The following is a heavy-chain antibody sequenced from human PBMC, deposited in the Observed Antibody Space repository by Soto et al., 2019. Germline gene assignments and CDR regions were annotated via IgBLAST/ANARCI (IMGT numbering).Heavy chain of an antibody. Sequence: QVQLQESGPGLVKPSGTLSLTCAVSGGSISSSNWWSWVRQPPGKGLEWIGEIYHSGSTNYNPSLKSRATISVDKSQNQFSPKLSSVPAADTAVYYCASVAVDGTRFNYWGQGTLVTVSS. D-gene: IGHD6-19*01. CDR3: ASVAVDGTRFNY. CDR2: IYHSGST. J-gene: IGHJ4*02. CDR1: GGSISSSNW. V-gene: IGHV4-4*02.